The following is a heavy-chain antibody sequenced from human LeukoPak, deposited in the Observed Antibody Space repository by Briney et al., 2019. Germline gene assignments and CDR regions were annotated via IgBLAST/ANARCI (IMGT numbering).Heavy chain of an antibody. CDR1: GFTFSNYG. CDR2: IKSKTDGGTT. J-gene: IGHJ4*02. V-gene: IGHV3-15*01. Sequence: PGGSLRLSCAAPGFTFSNYGIHWVRQAPGKGLEWVGRIKSKTDGGTTDYAAPVKGRFTISRDDSKNTLYMRMNSLKTEDTAVYYCTTARTDVLRYFDWLLPFDYWGQGTLVTVSS. CDR3: TTARTDVLRYFDWLLPFDY. D-gene: IGHD3-9*01.